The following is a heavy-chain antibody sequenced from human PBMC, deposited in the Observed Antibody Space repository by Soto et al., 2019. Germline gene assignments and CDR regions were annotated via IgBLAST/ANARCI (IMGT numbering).Heavy chain of an antibody. CDR1: GGSISSGGYC. V-gene: IGHV4-31*03. J-gene: IGHJ5*02. CDR2: IYYSGST. CDR3: ARVRRMVRGVSPGNWFDP. D-gene: IGHD3-10*01. Sequence: QVQLQESGPGLVKPSQTLSLTCTVSGGSISSGGYCWSWIRQHPGKGLEWIGYIYYSGSTYYNPSLKSRVTIAVDTSKNQFSLKLSSVTAADTAVYYCARVRRMVRGVSPGNWFDPWGQGNLVTVSS.